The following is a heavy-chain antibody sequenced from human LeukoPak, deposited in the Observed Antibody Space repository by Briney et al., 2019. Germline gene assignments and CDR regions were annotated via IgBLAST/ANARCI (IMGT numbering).Heavy chain of an antibody. D-gene: IGHD2-15*01. J-gene: IGHJ4*02. V-gene: IGHV1-8*01. CDR1: GYTFTSYD. CDR2: MNPNSGNT. Sequence: ASVKVSCKASGYTFTSYDINWVRQATGQGLEWMGRMNPNSGNTGYAQKFQGRATMTRNTSISTAYMELSSLRSEDTAVYYCARAGGYCGRISCPYYFDYWGQGSLVAVSS. CDR3: ARAGGYCGRISCPYYFDY.